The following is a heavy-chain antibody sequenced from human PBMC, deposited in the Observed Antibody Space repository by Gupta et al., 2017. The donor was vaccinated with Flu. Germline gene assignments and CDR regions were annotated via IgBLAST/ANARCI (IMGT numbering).Heavy chain of an antibody. CDR3: ARETSYTDSSGCNRNDAFDI. V-gene: IGHV4-59*01. D-gene: IGHD3-22*01. CDR2: IYYNGHT. J-gene: IGHJ3*02. Sequence: GLEWIGRIYYNGHTNYNPSLKSRVTISVDTAKNQFSLDLTSVTAADTAVYYCARETSYTDSSGCNRNDAFDIWGQGTMVTVSS.